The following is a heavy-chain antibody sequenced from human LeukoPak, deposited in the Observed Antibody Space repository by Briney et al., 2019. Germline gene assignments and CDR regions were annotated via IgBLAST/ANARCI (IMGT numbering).Heavy chain of an antibody. CDR1: GFTFSSYA. CDR3: AKGPSGSFYPGYFDY. CDR2: ISGSGGST. V-gene: IGHV3-23*01. Sequence: SGGSLRLSCVASGFTFSSYAMSWVRQAPGKGLEWVSAISGSGGSTYYADSVKGRFTISRDNSKNTLDLQMNSLRADDTAVYYCAKGPSGSFYPGYFDYWGQGTPLTVSS. D-gene: IGHD1-26*01. J-gene: IGHJ4*02.